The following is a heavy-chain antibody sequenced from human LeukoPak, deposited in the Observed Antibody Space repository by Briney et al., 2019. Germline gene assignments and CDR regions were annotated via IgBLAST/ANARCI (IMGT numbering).Heavy chain of an antibody. D-gene: IGHD3-10*01. Sequence: SETLSLTCTVSGGSISSSSYYWGWIRQPPGKGLEWIGRIYYSGSTYYNPSLKSRVTISVDTSKNQFSLKLSSVTAADTAVYYCASLIIPMVRGVIAPFDYWGQGTLVTVSS. J-gene: IGHJ4*02. CDR2: IYYSGST. CDR1: GGSISSSSYY. V-gene: IGHV4-39*01. CDR3: ASLIIPMVRGVIAPFDY.